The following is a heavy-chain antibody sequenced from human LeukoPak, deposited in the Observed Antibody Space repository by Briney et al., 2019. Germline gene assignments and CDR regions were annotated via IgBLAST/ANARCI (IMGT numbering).Heavy chain of an antibody. Sequence: ASVKVSCKASGGTFSSYAISWVRQAPGQGLEWMGGIIPILGIANYAQKFQGRVTITADKSTSTAYMELSSLRSEDTAVYYCARDPGIAAAEGNWFDPWGQGTLVTVSS. CDR3: ARDPGIAAAEGNWFDP. V-gene: IGHV1-69*10. CDR1: GGTFSSYA. D-gene: IGHD6-13*01. J-gene: IGHJ5*02. CDR2: IIPILGIA.